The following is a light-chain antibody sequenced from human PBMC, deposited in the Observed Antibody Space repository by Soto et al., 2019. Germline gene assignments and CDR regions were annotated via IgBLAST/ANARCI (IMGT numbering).Light chain of an antibody. CDR2: EVS. Sequence: QSALTQPASLSGSPGQSITISCTGTSSDLNAFDYVSWYQHHPGKAPKLVIYEVSSRPSGISSRFSGSKSGNTASLTISGLQAEDEADYYCCSYAGSSTWVFGGGTKLTVL. J-gene: IGLJ3*02. CDR3: CSYAGSSTWV. CDR1: SSDLNAFDY. V-gene: IGLV2-14*01.